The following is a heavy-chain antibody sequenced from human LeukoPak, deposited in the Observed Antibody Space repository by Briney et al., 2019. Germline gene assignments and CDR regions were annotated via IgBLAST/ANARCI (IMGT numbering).Heavy chain of an antibody. CDR3: AKDLIWGPDVFHV. CDR2: ISGTADIT. Sequence: GGSLRLSCAASGFTFSSFAMSWVRQAPGKGLEWVSTISGTADITYYTDSVKGRFTISGDNSKHTVYLQMNSLRADDTAVYYCAKDLIWGPDVFHVWGQGTMVTVSS. J-gene: IGHJ3*01. CDR1: GFTFSSFA. V-gene: IGHV3-23*01. D-gene: IGHD3-16*01.